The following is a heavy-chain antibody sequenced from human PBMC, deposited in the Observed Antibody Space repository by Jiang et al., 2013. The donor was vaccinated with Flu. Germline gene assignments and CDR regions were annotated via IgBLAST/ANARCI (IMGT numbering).Heavy chain of an antibody. CDR2: ISAYNGNT. J-gene: IGHJ6*02. CDR1: GYTFTSYG. V-gene: IGHV1-18*01. CDR3: ARERIITMIVVVTQMGMDV. Sequence: SGAEVKKPGASVKVSCKASGYTFTSYGISWVRQAPGQGLEWMGWISAYNGNTNYAQKLQGRVTMTTDTSTSTAYMELRSLRSDDTAVYYCARERIITMIVVVTQMGMDVWGQGTTVTVSS. D-gene: IGHD3-22*01.